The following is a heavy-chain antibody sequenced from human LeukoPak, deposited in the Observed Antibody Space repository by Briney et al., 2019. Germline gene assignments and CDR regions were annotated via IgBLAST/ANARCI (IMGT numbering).Heavy chain of an antibody. J-gene: IGHJ4*02. Sequence: AGGSLRLSCAASGFTFDDYGMSWVRQAPGKGLEWVSAISGSGGSTYYADSVKGRFTISRDNSKNTLYLQMNSLRAEDTAVYYCAKSLWSREGYYFDYWGQGTLVTVSS. V-gene: IGHV3-23*01. CDR1: GFTFDDYG. CDR3: AKSLWSREGYYFDY. CDR2: ISGSGGST. D-gene: IGHD5-18*01.